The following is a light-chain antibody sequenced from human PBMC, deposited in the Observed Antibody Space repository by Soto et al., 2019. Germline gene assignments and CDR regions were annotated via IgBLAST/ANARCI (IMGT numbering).Light chain of an antibody. J-gene: IGLJ1*01. CDR3: SSYRASSTTHYV. CDR2: DVS. CDR1: SSDVGGYNY. Sequence: QSALTQSASLSGSPGQSITISCTGTSSDVGGYNYVSWYQQHPGKAPKLMIYDVSNRPSGVSNRFSGSKSGNTASLTISGLLAEDEADYYCSSYRASSTTHYVFGTGTKLTVL. V-gene: IGLV2-14*03.